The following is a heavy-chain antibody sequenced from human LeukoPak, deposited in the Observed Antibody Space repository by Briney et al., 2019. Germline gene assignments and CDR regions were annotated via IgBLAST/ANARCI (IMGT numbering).Heavy chain of an antibody. CDR3: ARDRSKYYYDSTDN. J-gene: IGHJ4*02. Sequence: GGSLRLSCAASGFTFSDHYIDWVRQAPGKGLEWVSYISSSGSTIYYADSVKGRFTISRDNAKNSLYLQMNSLRAEDTAVYYCARDRSKYYYDSTDNWGQGTLVTVSS. CDR2: ISSSGSTI. V-gene: IGHV3-11*04. D-gene: IGHD3-22*01. CDR1: GFTFSDHY.